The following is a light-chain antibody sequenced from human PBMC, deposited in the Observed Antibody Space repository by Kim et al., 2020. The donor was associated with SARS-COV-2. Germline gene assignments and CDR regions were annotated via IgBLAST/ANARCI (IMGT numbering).Light chain of an antibody. CDR3: SSYTTSTSYV. Sequence: GQSITVSCTGTSSDVGAYNYVSWYQQHPGKAPKLMIHDVSDRPSGVSNRFSGSKSGNTASLTISGLQAEDEADYYCSSYTTSTSYVFGTGTRSPS. CDR2: DVS. CDR1: SSDVGAYNY. V-gene: IGLV2-14*03. J-gene: IGLJ1*01.